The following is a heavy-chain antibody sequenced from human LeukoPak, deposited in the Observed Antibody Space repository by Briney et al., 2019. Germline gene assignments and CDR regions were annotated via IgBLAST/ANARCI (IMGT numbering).Heavy chain of an antibody. D-gene: IGHD1-26*01. J-gene: IGHJ4*02. V-gene: IGHV3-30*03. CDR1: GFTFSSYG. CDR3: AIQGGSGRKDFDY. CDR2: ILDDGREK. Sequence: GGSLRLSCAASGFTFSSYGIHWVRQAPGKGLEWVAIILDDGREKFYAGSVKGRFTISRDNSKNSLYLQMNSLKTEDTAVYYCAIQGGSGRKDFDYWGQGTLVTVSS.